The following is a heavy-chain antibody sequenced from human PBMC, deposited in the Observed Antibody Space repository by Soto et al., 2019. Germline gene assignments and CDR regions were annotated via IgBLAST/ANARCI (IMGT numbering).Heavy chain of an antibody. V-gene: IGHV3-23*01. CDR3: AKEVLLWFGEDYYMDV. CDR1: GFTFSSYA. D-gene: IGHD3-10*01. Sequence: GGSLRLSCAASGFTFSSYAMSWVRQAPGKGLEWVSAITGSGDSTYYADSVKGRFTISRDNSKNTLYLQMNSLRAEDTAVYYYAKEVLLWFGEDYYMDVWGQGTTVTVSS. CDR2: ITGSGDST. J-gene: IGHJ6*03.